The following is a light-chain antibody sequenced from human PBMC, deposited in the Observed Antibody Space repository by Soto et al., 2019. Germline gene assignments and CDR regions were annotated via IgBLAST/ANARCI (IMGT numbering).Light chain of an antibody. CDR3: QQYASSPVT. J-gene: IGKJ3*01. V-gene: IGKV3-20*01. Sequence: EIVLTQSPGTLSLSPGERATLSCRASQSVSSSYLAWYQQKPGQAPRLLICGASSRATGIPDRFSRSGSGTDFTLTISRLEPEDFAVYYCQQYASSPVTFGPGTKVDI. CDR1: QSVSSSY. CDR2: GAS.